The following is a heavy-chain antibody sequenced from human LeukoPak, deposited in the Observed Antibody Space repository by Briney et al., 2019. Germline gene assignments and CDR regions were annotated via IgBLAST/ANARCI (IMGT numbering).Heavy chain of an antibody. CDR1: GFTFSGSA. V-gene: IGHV3-73*01. Sequence: GGSLRPSCAASGFTFSGSAMHWVRQASGKGLEWVGRIRSKANSYATAYAASVKGRFTISRDNAKNTLYLQMNSLRAEDTAVYYCAKDGNSWIQLWLGGSYYMDVWGKGTTVTVSS. J-gene: IGHJ6*03. CDR2: IRSKANSYAT. D-gene: IGHD5-18*01. CDR3: AKDGNSWIQLWLGGSYYMDV.